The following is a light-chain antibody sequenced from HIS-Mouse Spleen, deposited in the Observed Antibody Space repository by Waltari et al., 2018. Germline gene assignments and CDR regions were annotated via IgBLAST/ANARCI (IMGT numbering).Light chain of an antibody. CDR1: SSAVGGYNY. CDR2: EVS. Sequence: QSALTQPASVSGSPGQSITISCTGTSSAVGGYNYVPWYQQPPGKAPKLMIYEVSNRPSGVSNRFSGSKSGNTASLTISGLQAEDEADYYCSSYTSSSTVVFGGGTKLTVL. J-gene: IGLJ2*01. V-gene: IGLV2-14*01. CDR3: SSYTSSSTVV.